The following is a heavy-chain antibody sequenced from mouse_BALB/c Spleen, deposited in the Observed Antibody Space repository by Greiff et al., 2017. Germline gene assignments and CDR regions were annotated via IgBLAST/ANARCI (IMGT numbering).Heavy chain of an antibody. CDR1: GFTFSSYA. CDR3: ARGIYDGYPFAY. J-gene: IGHJ3*01. CDR2: ISSGGSYT. Sequence: EVMLVESGGGLVKPGGSLKLSCAASGFTFSSYAMSWVRQSPEKRLEWVAEISSGGSYTYYPDTVTGRFTISRDNAKNTLYLEMSSLRSEDTAMYYCARGIYDGYPFAYWGQGTLVTVSA. V-gene: IGHV5-9-4*01. D-gene: IGHD2-3*01.